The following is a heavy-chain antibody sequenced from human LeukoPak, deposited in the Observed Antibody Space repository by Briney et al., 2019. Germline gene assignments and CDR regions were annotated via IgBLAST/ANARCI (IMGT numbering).Heavy chain of an antibody. J-gene: IGHJ4*02. CDR2: ISGSGGST. Sequence: AGGSLRLSCAASGFTFSSYAMSWVRQAPGKGLEWVSAISGSGGSTYYADSVKGRFTISRDNSKNPLYLQMNSLRAEDTAVYYCAKGAYYYDSSGYPYWGQGTLVTVSS. V-gene: IGHV3-23*01. D-gene: IGHD3-22*01. CDR1: GFTFSSYA. CDR3: AKGAYYYDSSGYPY.